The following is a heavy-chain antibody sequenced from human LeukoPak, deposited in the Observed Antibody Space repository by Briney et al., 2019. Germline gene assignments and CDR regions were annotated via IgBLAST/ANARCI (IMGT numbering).Heavy chain of an antibody. V-gene: IGHV3-20*04. J-gene: IGHJ4*02. D-gene: IGHD4-17*01. CDR1: GFTFDDYG. CDR3: ARDYADYGDYIYFDY. Sequence: GGSLRLSCAASGFTFDDYGMSWVRQAPGKGLEWVSGINWNGGSTGYADSVKGRFTISRDNAKNSLYLQMNSLRAEDTALYYCARDYADYGDYIYFDYWGQRTLVTVSS. CDR2: INWNGGST.